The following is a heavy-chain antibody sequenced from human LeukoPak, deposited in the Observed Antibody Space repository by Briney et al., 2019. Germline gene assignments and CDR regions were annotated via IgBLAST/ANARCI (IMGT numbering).Heavy chain of an antibody. J-gene: IGHJ4*02. CDR2: LQSDGTT. CDR3: ARDGSYKFDY. D-gene: IGHD1-26*01. Sequence: PGGSLRLAWAASGFCFSSSWMHWVRQTPGKGLVWVARLQSDGTTIYADSVKGRFTISRDNAKNTLYLQINSLRAEDTAFYYCARDGSYKFDYWGQGTLVTVSS. CDR1: GFCFSSSW. V-gene: IGHV3-74*01.